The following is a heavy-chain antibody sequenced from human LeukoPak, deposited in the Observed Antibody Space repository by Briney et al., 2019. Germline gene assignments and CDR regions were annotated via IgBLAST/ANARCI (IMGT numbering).Heavy chain of an antibody. CDR3: ARDLDSGPDL. J-gene: IGHJ5*02. D-gene: IGHD2-15*01. V-gene: IGHV1-2*02. CDR1: GYNFAHYH. CDR2: LNPNTGDT. Sequence: ASVKVSCKAPGYNFAHYHTHWVRQAPGQGLEWMGSLNPNTGDTLLAQKFQGRVTMTRDTSITVGYMELSSLTFDDTGVYYCARDLDSGPDLWGQGTLVTVAS.